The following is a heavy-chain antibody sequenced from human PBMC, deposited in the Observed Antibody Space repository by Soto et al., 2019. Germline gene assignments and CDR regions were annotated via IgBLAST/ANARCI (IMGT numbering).Heavy chain of an antibody. CDR3: TRDLGV. CDR1: GFTFSGYW. CDR2: INRAGSST. V-gene: IGHV3-74*01. J-gene: IGHJ4*02. D-gene: IGHD3-16*01. Sequence: EVQLVESGGGLIQPGGSLRLSCAASGFTFSGYWMHWVRQAPGKGLVWVSRINRAGSSTSYADSVKGRFTISRDNAKSTLYLQMNSLRAEDTAMYYCTRDLGVWGQGTLVTVSS.